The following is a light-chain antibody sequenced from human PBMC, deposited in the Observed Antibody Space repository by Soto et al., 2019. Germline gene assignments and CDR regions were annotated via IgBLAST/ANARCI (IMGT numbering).Light chain of an antibody. CDR2: DVS. J-gene: IGLJ2*01. V-gene: IGLV2-14*01. CDR3: SSYTSSSLL. Sequence: QSALTQPASVSGSPGQSITISCTGTSSDVGGYNYVSWYQQHPGKAPKLMIYDVSNRPSGVSNRFSGSKSGNTYSLTISGLQDEDEADYYCSSYTSSSLLFGGGTKLTV. CDR1: SSDVGGYNY.